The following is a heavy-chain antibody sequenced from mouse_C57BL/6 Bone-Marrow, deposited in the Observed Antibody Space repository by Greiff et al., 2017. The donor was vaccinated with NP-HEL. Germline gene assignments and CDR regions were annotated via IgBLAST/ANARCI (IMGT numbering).Heavy chain of an antibody. Sequence: EVKLVESGGGLVQPGGSLSLSCAASGFTFTDYYMSWVRQPPGKALEWLGFIRNKANGYTTEYSASVKGRFTISRDNSQSILYLQMNALRAEDSATYYCARRLDYYAMDYWGQGTSVTVSS. CDR2: IRNKANGYTT. D-gene: IGHD4-1*01. J-gene: IGHJ4*01. CDR1: GFTFTDYY. CDR3: ARRLDYYAMDY. V-gene: IGHV7-3*01.